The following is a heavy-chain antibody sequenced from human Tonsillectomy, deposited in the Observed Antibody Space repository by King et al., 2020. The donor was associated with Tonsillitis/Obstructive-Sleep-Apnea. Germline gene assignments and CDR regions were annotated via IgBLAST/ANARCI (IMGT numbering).Heavy chain of an antibody. CDR2: INHSGST. CDR3: ARTSRVVKGYRY. Sequence: VQLQQWGAGLLKPSETLSLTCAVYGGSFSGYYWSWIRQPLGKGLEWSGEINHSGSTNYNPSLKSRVPISVDTSKNQFSLKLRSVTAADTAVYYCARTSRVVKGYRYWGQGTLVTVSS. D-gene: IGHD3-3*01. V-gene: IGHV4-34*01. CDR1: GGSFSGYY. J-gene: IGHJ4*02.